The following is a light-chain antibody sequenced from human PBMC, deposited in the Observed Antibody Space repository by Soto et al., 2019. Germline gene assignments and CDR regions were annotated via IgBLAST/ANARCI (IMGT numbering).Light chain of an antibody. J-gene: IGKJ2*01. CDR1: QSVSSY. CDR3: QHRGKWPRT. V-gene: IGKV3-11*01. Sequence: EIVLTQSPATLSLSPGERATLSCRASQSVSSYLAWYQQKPVQAPRLLIYGASNRATGIPARFSGSGSGTDFSLTISSIESEDFAVYYCQHRGKWPRTFGQGTKLEIK. CDR2: GAS.